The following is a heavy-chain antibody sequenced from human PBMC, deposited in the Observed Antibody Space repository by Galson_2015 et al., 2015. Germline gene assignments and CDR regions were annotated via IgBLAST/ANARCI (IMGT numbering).Heavy chain of an antibody. D-gene: IGHD3-22*01. CDR2: ITASGGSP. CDR3: AKGVGSDFYYANDY. Sequence: SLRLSCATSGFTFSSYDMSWVRQAPGKGLEWVSLITASGGSPYYADSVKRRFTISRDNSKNTLYLQMNSLRAEDTATYYCAKGVGSDFYYANDYWGQGTLVTVSS. J-gene: IGHJ4*02. V-gene: IGHV3-23*01. CDR1: GFTFSSYD.